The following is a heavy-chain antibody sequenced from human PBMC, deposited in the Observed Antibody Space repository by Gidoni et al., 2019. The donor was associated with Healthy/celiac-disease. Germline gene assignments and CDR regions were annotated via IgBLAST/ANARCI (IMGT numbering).Heavy chain of an antibody. CDR1: GYSLPSYW. CDR2: IYPGDSDT. V-gene: IGHV5-51*01. J-gene: IGHJ6*02. D-gene: IGHD6-19*01. Sequence: EVQLVQSGAEVKKPGESLKISCQGSGYSLPSYWIGWVRQMPGKGLEWMGIIYPGDSDTRYRPSFQGQVTISADKSISTAYLQWRSLKASDTAMYYCARHPHRWLVQRYGMDVWGQGTTVTVSS. CDR3: ARHPHRWLVQRYGMDV.